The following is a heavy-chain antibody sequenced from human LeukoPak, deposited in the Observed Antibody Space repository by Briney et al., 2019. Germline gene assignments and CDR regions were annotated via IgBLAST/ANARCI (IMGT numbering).Heavy chain of an antibody. CDR1: GYTFTSYD. V-gene: IGHV1-8*01. D-gene: IGHD5-12*01. Sequence: ASVKVSCKASGYTFTSYDINWVRQATGQGLEWMGWMNPNSGNTGYAQKFQGRVTMTRNTSISTAYMELSSLRSEDTAVYYCARGGYSGYPARIDYWAREPWSPSPQ. J-gene: IGHJ4*02. CDR3: ARGGYSGYPARIDY. CDR2: MNPNSGNT.